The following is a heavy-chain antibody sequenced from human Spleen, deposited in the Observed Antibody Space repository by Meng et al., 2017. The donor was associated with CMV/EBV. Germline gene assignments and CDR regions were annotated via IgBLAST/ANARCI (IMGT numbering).Heavy chain of an antibody. CDR1: GGSISSYY. CDR2: INHIGST. CDR3: ARVLPAGGAYCGGDCPSGY. Sequence: SETLSLTCTVSGGSISSYYWSWIRQPPGKGLEWIGEINHIGSTNYNPSLKSRVTISVDTSKNQFSLKLSSVTAADTAVYYCARVLPAGGAYCGGDCPSGYWGQGTLVTVSS. V-gene: IGHV4-34*01. J-gene: IGHJ4*02. D-gene: IGHD2-21*01.